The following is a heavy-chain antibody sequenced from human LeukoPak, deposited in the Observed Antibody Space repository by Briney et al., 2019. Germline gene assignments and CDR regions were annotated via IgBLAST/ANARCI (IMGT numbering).Heavy chain of an antibody. D-gene: IGHD3-10*01. CDR2: IYWDDDK. V-gene: IGHV2-5*02. CDR3: VHLPRGADFDY. CDR1: EFSLSTGGVG. J-gene: IGHJ4*02. Sequence: SGPTLVNPTQTLTLTCTFSEFSLSTGGVGVGWIRQSPGKAPEWLALIYWDDDKRYSPSLKSRLTITKDTSKSQVVLTMTNMDPVDTATYYCVHLPRGADFDYWGQGTLVTVSS.